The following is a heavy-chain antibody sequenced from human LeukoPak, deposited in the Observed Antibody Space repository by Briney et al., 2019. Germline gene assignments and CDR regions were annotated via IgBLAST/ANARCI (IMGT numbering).Heavy chain of an antibody. J-gene: IGHJ4*02. CDR1: GYTSTGYY. CDR2: INPNSGGT. Sequence: GASVKVSCKASGYTSTGYYMHWVRQAPGQGLEWMGWINPNSGGTNYAQKFQGRVTMTRDTSTSTVYMELSSLRSEDTAVYYCARETITGYYYFDYWGQGTLVTVSS. D-gene: IGHD3-9*01. V-gene: IGHV1-2*02. CDR3: ARETITGYYYFDY.